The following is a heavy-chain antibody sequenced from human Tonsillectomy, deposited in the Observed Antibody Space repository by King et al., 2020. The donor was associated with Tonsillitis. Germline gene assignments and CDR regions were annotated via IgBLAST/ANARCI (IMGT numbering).Heavy chain of an antibody. V-gene: IGHV6-1*01. CDR2: TYYRSNWYY. CDR1: GDTVSTNSGA. D-gene: IGHD3-10*01. CDR3: ARDLGGSGSSYAFDI. Sequence: VQLQQAGPRLVKPSQTLSLTCAISGDTVSTNSGAWNWFRQSPSRGLEWLGRTYYRSNWYYDYAVSVKSRININPDTSKNQFYLQLNSVTPEGTAVYYCARDLGGSGSSYAFDIWGQGTLVTVSS. J-gene: IGHJ3*02.